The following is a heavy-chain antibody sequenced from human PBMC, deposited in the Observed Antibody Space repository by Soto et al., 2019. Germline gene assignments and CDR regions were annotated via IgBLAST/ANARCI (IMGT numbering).Heavy chain of an antibody. CDR2: INQSGKT. Sequence: PSYTLSLTCAVFGGCFRRYYWAWIRQTPGKGLEWIGEINQSGKTNFNPSLKSRVTISLDTSNNQISLKLSSVTAADTAIYYCARTYHLLWGGWFDSRGQGTLVTVSS. V-gene: IGHV4-34*01. D-gene: IGHD3-10*01. CDR1: GGCFRRYY. CDR3: ARTYHLLWGGWFDS. J-gene: IGHJ5*01.